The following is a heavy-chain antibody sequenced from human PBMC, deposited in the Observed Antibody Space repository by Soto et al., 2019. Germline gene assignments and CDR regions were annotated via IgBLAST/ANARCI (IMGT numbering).Heavy chain of an antibody. CDR2: IIPIFGTA. Sequence: GASVKVSCKASGGTFSSYAISWVRQAPGQGLEWMGGIIPIFGTANYAQKFQGRVTITADESTSTAYMELSSLRSEDTAVYYCARDALRGYSYGSRDGVGYWGQGTLVTVSS. J-gene: IGHJ4*02. D-gene: IGHD5-18*01. CDR3: ARDALRGYSYGSRDGVGY. CDR1: GGTFSSYA. V-gene: IGHV1-69*13.